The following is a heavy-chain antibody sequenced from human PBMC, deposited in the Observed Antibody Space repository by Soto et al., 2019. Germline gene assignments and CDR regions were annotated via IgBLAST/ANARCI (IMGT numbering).Heavy chain of an antibody. CDR3: ARVQWEPPSNHFDY. CDR1: GFSLSTSGMC. D-gene: IGHD1-26*01. J-gene: IGHJ4*02. CDR2: IDWDDDK. Sequence: GSGPTLVNPTQTLTLTCTFSGFSLSTSGMCVSWIRQPPGKALEWLALIDWDDDKYYSTSLKTRLTISKDTSKNQVVLTMTNMDPVDTATYYCARVQWEPPSNHFDYWGQGTLVTVSS. V-gene: IGHV2-70*01.